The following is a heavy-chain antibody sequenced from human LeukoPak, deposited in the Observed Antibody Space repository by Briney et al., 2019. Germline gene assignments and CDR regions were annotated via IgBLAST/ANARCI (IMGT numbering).Heavy chain of an antibody. CDR2: ISGSGGST. J-gene: IGHJ4*02. D-gene: IGHD3-22*01. Sequence: GGSLRLSCAASGFTFSSYAMSWVRQAPGKGLEWGSAISGSGGSTYYADSVKGRFTISRDNSKNTLYLQMNSLRAEDTAVYYCAKDLDHDSSGSDYWGQGTLVTVSS. V-gene: IGHV3-23*01. CDR3: AKDLDHDSSGSDY. CDR1: GFTFSSYA.